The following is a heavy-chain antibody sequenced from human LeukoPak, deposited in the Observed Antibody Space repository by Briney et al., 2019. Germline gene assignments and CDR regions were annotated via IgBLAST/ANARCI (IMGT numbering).Heavy chain of an antibody. D-gene: IGHD3-22*01. J-gene: IGHJ3*02. CDR1: GGSISSYY. Sequence: SETLSLTCTVSGGSISSYYWSWIRQPPGKGLEWIGSIYYSGSTNYNPSLKSRVTISVDTSKNQFSLKLSSVTAADTAVYYCATNYDSSGYLLDYAFDIWGQGTMVTVSS. CDR3: ATNYDSSGYLLDYAFDI. V-gene: IGHV4-59*01. CDR2: IYYSGST.